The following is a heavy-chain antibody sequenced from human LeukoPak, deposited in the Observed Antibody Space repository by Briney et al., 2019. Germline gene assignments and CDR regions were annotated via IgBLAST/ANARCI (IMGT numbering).Heavy chain of an antibody. CDR2: IKQDGSAK. D-gene: IGHD2-15*01. Sequence: GGSLRLSCAASGFTLSSYAMSWVRQAPGKGLEWVANIKQDGSAKYYVDSVKGRFTISRDNAKNSLYLQMGSLRAEDTAVYYCARFSGRNWGQGTLVTVSS. J-gene: IGHJ4*02. V-gene: IGHV3-7*01. CDR3: ARFSGRN. CDR1: GFTLSSYA.